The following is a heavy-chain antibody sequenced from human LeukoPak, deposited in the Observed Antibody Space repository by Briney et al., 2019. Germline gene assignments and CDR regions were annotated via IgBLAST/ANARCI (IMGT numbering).Heavy chain of an antibody. CDR3: AKVSIAVPQSYYYGMDV. D-gene: IGHD6-19*01. CDR2: ISYDGSNK. CDR1: GFTFSSYG. Sequence: PGRSLRLSCAASGFTFSSYGMHWVRQAPGKGLEWVAVISYDGSNKYYADSVKGRFTISRDNSKNTLYLQMNSLRAEDTAVYYCAKVSIAVPQSYYYGMDVWGQGTTVTVSS. J-gene: IGHJ6*02. V-gene: IGHV3-30*18.